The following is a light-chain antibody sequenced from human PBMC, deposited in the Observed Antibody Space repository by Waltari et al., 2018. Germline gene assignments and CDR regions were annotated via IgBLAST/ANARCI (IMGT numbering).Light chain of an antibody. J-gene: IGKJ1*01. V-gene: IGKV1-5*03. CDR3: QQYDRFSAT. CDR1: QSIDNW. Sequence: DIPLTQSPSTLSASVGDSVTITCRASQSIDNWLAWYQQKPGKAPKLLIYKASRLDSGVPSRFSGSGSGAEFTLTISSLQPDDFATYYCQQYDRFSATFGQGTQVEIK. CDR2: KAS.